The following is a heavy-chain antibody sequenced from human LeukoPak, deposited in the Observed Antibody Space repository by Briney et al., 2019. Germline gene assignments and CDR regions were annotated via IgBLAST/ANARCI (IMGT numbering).Heavy chain of an antibody. J-gene: IGHJ6*02. D-gene: IGHD3-10*01. V-gene: IGHV3-30*03. CDR1: GFTFSSYG. Sequence: GGSLRLSCAASGFTFSSYGTHWVRQAPGKGLEWVAVISYDGSNKYYADSVKGRFTISRDNSKNTLYLQMNSLRAEDTAVYYCASWFGHDKPHSHDNYYYYYGMGVWGQGTTVTVSS. CDR3: ASWFGHDKPHSHDNYYYYYGMGV. CDR2: ISYDGSNK.